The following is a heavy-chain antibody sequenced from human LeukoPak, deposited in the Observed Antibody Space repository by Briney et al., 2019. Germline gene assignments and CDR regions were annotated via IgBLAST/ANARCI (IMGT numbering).Heavy chain of an antibody. CDR2: IYAGGNT. Sequence: GESLRLSCAASGFTVSTNFMSWLRQAPGKGLEWVSVIYAGGNTYYADSVKDRFTISRDNSKNKLYLQMNSLRAEDTAMYYCARSGSGWFDYWGQGTLVTVSS. D-gene: IGHD6-19*01. V-gene: IGHV3-53*01. CDR3: ARSGSGWFDY. J-gene: IGHJ4*02. CDR1: GFTVSTNF.